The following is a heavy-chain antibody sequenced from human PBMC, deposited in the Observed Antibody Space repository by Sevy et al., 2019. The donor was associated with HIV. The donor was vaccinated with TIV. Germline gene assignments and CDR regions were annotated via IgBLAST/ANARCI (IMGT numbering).Heavy chain of an antibody. CDR3: AKVLARGVAVAGSAWGMDV. V-gene: IGHV3-23*01. J-gene: IGHJ6*02. D-gene: IGHD6-19*01. CDR1: GFSFTSYE. CDR2: ISGSGGTT. Sequence: GGSLRLSCAASGFSFTSYEINWVRQAPGKGLEWVSSISGSGGTTYYADSVEGRFTISRDKSKNTLYLQMHSLRAEDTAVYYCAKVLARGVAVAGSAWGMDVWGQGTTVTVSS.